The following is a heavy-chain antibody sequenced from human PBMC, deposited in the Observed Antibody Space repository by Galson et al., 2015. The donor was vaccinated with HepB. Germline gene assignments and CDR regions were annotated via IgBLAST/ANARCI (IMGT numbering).Heavy chain of an antibody. CDR1: GGSFSGNY. D-gene: IGHD6-13*01. J-gene: IGHJ4*02. CDR2: VNHVGVT. V-gene: IGHV4-34*01. Sequence: SETLSLTCAVYGGSFSGNYWSWIRQPPGQGLEWIGEVNHVGVTNYNPSLKSRVTISVDASKKQFSLRLTSVAAADTAVYFCARGMAGRTSSWYRNWGQGTQVTVSP. CDR3: ARGMAGRTSSWYRN.